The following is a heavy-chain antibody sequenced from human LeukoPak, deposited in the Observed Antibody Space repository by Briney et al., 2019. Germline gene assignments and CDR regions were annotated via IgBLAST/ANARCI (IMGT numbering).Heavy chain of an antibody. CDR1: GFTFDDYA. D-gene: IGHD3-10*01. V-gene: IGHV3-9*01. Sequence: QPGGSLRLSCAASGFTFDDYAMHWVRQAPGKGLEWVSGISWNSGSIGYADSVKGRFTISRDNAKNSLYLQMNSLRAEDTALYYCGKDRNYYGSGSYRNYYYGMEVWGQGTTVTVSS. CDR3: GKDRNYYGSGSYRNYYYGMEV. CDR2: ISWNSGSI. J-gene: IGHJ6*02.